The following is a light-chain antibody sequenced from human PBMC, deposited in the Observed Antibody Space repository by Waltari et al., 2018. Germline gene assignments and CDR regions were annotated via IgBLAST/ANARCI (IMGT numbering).Light chain of an antibody. CDR2: WAS. CDR1: QSVLYSSNNKNY. Sequence: DIVMTQSLDSLAVSLGERATINCKSSQSVLYSSNNKNYLAWYQQKPGQPPKLIIDWASTRESGVPDRFSGSESGTDFTLTISSLQAEDVAVYYCQQYYNSPLTFGGGTKVEIK. CDR3: QQYYNSPLT. V-gene: IGKV4-1*01. J-gene: IGKJ4*01.